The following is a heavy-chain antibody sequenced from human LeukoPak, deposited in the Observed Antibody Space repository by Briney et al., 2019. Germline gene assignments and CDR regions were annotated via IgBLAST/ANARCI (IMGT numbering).Heavy chain of an antibody. CDR1: GYTFTGYY. J-gene: IGHJ6*02. CDR3: ARVPTQEADTAMLILPYGMDV. V-gene: IGHV1-2*02. Sequence: APVKVSCKASGYTFTGYYMHWVRQPPGQGLKWMGWINPNSGGTNYAQKFQGSYTMTGNRTISTAYMELSRLRSDDTAVYYCARVPTQEADTAMLILPYGMDVWGQGTTVTVSS. D-gene: IGHD5-18*01. CDR2: INPNSGGT.